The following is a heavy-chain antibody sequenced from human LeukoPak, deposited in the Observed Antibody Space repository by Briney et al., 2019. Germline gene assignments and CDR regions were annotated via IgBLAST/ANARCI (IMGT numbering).Heavy chain of an antibody. D-gene: IGHD3-22*01. CDR1: GGSISSGGYY. CDR3: ARGSDSSGYYYYYGMDV. CDR2: IYYSGST. V-gene: IGHV4-31*03. Sequence: SQTLSLTCTVSGGSISSGGYYWSWIRQHPGKGLEWIGYIYYSGSTYYNPSLKGRVTISVDTSKNQFSLKLSSVTAADTAVYYCARGSDSSGYYYYYGMDVWGQGTTVTVSS. J-gene: IGHJ6*02.